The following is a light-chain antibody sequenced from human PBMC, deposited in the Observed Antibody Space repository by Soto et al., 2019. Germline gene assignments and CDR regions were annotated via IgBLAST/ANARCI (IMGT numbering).Light chain of an antibody. CDR1: QSVRRS. CDR3: QQRSSWLLT. CDR2: DAA. V-gene: IGKV3-11*01. J-gene: IGKJ4*01. Sequence: VLTQSPATLSLSPGERATLSCRASQSVRRSLAWYQQKPGQAPRLLIYDAANRATGIPARFSGSGSGTDFTLTISSLEPEDFAVYYCQQRSSWLLTFGGGTKVEIK.